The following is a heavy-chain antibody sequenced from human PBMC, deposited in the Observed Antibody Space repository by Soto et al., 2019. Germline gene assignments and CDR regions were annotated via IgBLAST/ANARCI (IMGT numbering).Heavy chain of an antibody. CDR3: GAYSDYQGHYYFDGMDV. J-gene: IGHJ6*02. Sequence: SVKVSCKASGGTFSSYAISWVRQAPGQGLEWMGGIIPIFGTANYAQKFQGRVTITADESTSTAYMELSSLRSEDTAVYYCGAYSDYQGHYYFDGMDVWGRGTTVTVSS. CDR1: GGTFSSYA. CDR2: IIPIFGTA. V-gene: IGHV1-69*13. D-gene: IGHD4-17*01.